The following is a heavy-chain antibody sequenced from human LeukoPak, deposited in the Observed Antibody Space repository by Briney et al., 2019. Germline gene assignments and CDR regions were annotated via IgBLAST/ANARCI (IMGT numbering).Heavy chain of an antibody. V-gene: IGHV3-30*04. CDR3: ARLGFWSGYYRRDDY. CDR2: ISYDGSNK. J-gene: IGHJ4*02. Sequence: PGRSLRLSCAASGFTFSSYAMHWVRQAPGKGLEWVAVISYDGSNKYYADSVKGRFTISRDNSKNTLYLQMNSLRAEDTAVYYCARLGFWSGYYRRDDYWGQGTLVTVSS. D-gene: IGHD3-3*01. CDR1: GFTFSSYA.